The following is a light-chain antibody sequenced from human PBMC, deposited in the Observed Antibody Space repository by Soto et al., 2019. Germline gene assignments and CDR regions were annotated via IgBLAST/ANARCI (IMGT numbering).Light chain of an antibody. CDR2: GAS. V-gene: IGKV3-20*01. CDR3: QQYGSSPWT. J-gene: IGKJ1*01. CDR1: QSGFSRY. Sequence: EIVLTQSPGTLSLSPGERATLSCRASQSGFSRYLAWFQQKRGLAPRVLIYGASSRATGIPDRFSGSGSGTDFTLTISRLEHEDFAVYYCQQYGSSPWTFGQGTKVEIK.